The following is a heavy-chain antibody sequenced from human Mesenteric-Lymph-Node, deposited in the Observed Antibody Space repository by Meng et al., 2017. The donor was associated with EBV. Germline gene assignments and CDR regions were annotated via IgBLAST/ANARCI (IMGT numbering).Heavy chain of an antibody. CDR3: ARRRMVTMIVVVITDWFDP. D-gene: IGHD3-22*01. J-gene: IGHJ5*02. CDR1: GGSISSSTYY. CDR2: IYYSGST. Sequence: QLQLQESGPSLVKPSETLSLTCTASGGSISSSTYYWGWIRQPPGKGLEWIGYIYYSGSTYYNPSLKSRVTISVDTSKNQFSLKLSSVTAADTAVYYCARRRMVTMIVVVITDWFDPWGQGTLVTVSS. V-gene: IGHV4-39*07.